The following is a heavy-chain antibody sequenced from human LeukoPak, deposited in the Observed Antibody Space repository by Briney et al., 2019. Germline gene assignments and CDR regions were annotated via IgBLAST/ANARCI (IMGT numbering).Heavy chain of an antibody. D-gene: IGHD3-22*01. CDR1: GFTFSSYW. Sequence: GGSLRLSRAASGFTFSSYWMSWVRQAPGQGLEWVANIKQDGSEKYYVDSVKGRFTTSRDNAKNSLYLQMNSLRAEDTAVYYCARVVRAPTYYYDSSGYCDYWGQGTLVTVSS. J-gene: IGHJ4*02. CDR3: ARVVRAPTYYYDSSGYCDY. CDR2: IKQDGSEK. V-gene: IGHV3-7*01.